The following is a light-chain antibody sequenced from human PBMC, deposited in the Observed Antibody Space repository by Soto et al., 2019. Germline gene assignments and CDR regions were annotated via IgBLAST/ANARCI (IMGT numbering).Light chain of an antibody. J-gene: IGKJ1*01. Sequence: AIRMTQFPSSFSASIGDRVTITCRASHDFTSSLAWYQHIQGRAPKLLISGASNLQFGVPSRFSGSGSGTDFTLTISSLQSEDFATYYCQHYYSSPPTFGQGTRVEMK. CDR3: QHYYSSPPT. CDR1: HDFTSS. CDR2: GAS. V-gene: IGKV1-8*01.